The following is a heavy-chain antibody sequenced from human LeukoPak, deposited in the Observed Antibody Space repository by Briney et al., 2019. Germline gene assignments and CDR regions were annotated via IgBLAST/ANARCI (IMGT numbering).Heavy chain of an antibody. D-gene: IGHD6-13*01. CDR1: GGSFSGYY. CDR2: INHSGST. V-gene: IGHV4-34*01. CDR3: AREMQQLDDY. Sequence: SETLSLTCAVYGGSFSGYYWSWIRQPPGKGLEWIGEINHSGSTNYNPSHKSRVTISVDTSKNQFSLKLSSVTAADTAVYYCAREMQQLDDYWGQGTLVTVSS. J-gene: IGHJ4*02.